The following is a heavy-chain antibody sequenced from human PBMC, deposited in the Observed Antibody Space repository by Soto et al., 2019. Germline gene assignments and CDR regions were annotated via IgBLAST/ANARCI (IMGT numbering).Heavy chain of an antibody. CDR3: ARDWVHSGYDHLTY. CDR2: INAGNGNT. CDR1: GYTFTTYA. V-gene: IGHV1-3*01. D-gene: IGHD5-12*01. J-gene: IGHJ4*02. Sequence: QVQLVQSGAEVKKPGASVKVSCKASGYTFTTYAMHWVRQAPGQRLEWMGWINAGNGNTRYSQKFQGRVTITRDTSATTAYMELSSLRSEDTAVYYCARDWVHSGYDHLTYWGQGTLVTVSS.